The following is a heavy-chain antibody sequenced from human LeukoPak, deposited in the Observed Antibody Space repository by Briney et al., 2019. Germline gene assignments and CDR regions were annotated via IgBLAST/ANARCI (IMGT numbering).Heavy chain of an antibody. CDR1: GFTFSSSA. CDR3: AKYGPQDSGSSHFDY. V-gene: IGHV3-23*01. CDR2: IRDSGSST. Sequence: GGSLRLSCAASGFTFSSSAMSWVRQAPGKGLEWVSAIRDSGSSTHYADSVKGRFTTSRDNSKNTLFLQMNSLRAEDTAIYYCAKYGPQDSGSSHFDYWGQGALVTVSS. D-gene: IGHD1-26*01. J-gene: IGHJ4*02.